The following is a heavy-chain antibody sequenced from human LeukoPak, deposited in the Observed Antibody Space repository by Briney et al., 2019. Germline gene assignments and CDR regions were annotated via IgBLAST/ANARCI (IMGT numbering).Heavy chain of an antibody. Sequence: GESLKISCEASGYIFTTYWIGWVRQQPGEGLEWMGIVYPVDYRTKYSPSFQGQVTISADRSINTGYLQWSSLKASDTAIYYCARHTASAVAGHDAFDVWGQGTLVTVSS. CDR1: GYIFTTYW. J-gene: IGHJ3*01. CDR3: ARHTASAVAGHDAFDV. D-gene: IGHD6-19*01. CDR2: VYPVDYRT. V-gene: IGHV5-51*01.